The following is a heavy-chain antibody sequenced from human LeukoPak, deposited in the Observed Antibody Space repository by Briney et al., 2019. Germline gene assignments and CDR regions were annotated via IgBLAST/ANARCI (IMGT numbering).Heavy chain of an antibody. J-gene: IGHJ4*02. CDR3: TTDPVSFWLGNSGLRGY. CDR2: VKSNSDGGQT. D-gene: IGHD3-3*01. V-gene: IGHV3-15*07. Sequence: GGSLRLSCVASGFNFKDAWMNWVRQTPGKGLEWLGRVKSNSDGGQTYYAAAVEGRFTVSRDDSRNIVFMQMNGLETDDTGVYYCTTDPVSFWLGNSGLRGYWGLGTLVTVSS. CDR1: GFNFKDAW.